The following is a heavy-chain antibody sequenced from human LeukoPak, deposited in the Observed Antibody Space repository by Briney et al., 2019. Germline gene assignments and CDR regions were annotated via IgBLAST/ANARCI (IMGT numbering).Heavy chain of an antibody. V-gene: IGHV3-7*01. CDR2: IKHDGSGK. J-gene: IGHJ4*02. D-gene: IGHD3-3*01. CDR3: ARAQIFGVVIKGYYFDY. Sequence: GGSLRLSCAASGFTFSSYWMSWVRQAPGKGLEWVTNIKHDGSGKHYVDSVKGRFTISRDNAKNSLYLQMNSLRAEDTAVYYCARAQIFGVVIKGYYFDYWGQGTLVTVSS. CDR1: GFTFSSYW.